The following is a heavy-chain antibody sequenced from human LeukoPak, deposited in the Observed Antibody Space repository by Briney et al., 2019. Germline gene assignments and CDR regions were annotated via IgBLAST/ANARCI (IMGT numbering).Heavy chain of an antibody. CDR1: GYPFTGYY. V-gene: IGHV1-2*02. J-gene: IGHJ4*02. CDR2: INPNSGGT. Sequence: GASVKVSCKASGYPFTGYYMHWVRQAPGQGLEWMGWINPNSGGTNYAQKFQDRVTMTRDTSISTAYMELSRLRSDDTAIYFCARGTAAAPSGDLDCWGQGTLVTVSS. CDR3: ARGTAAAPSGDLDC. D-gene: IGHD6-13*01.